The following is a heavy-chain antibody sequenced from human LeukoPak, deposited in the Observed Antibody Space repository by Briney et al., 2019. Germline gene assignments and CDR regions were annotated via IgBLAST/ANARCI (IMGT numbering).Heavy chain of an antibody. CDR1: GYTFTNYY. V-gene: IGHV1-46*01. CDR3: ARVARQGLFDE. D-gene: IGHD3/OR15-3a*01. CDR2: INPSGGST. Sequence: ASVKVSCKASGYTFTNYYLRWLRQAPGQGLEWMGLINPSGGSTSYAQKFQGRVTMTRDTSTSTVYMELSSLRSEDTALYYCARVARQGLFDEGGEGTLVTVP. J-gene: IGHJ4*02.